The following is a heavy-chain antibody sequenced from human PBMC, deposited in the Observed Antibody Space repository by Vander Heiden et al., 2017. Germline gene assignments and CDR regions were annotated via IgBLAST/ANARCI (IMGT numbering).Heavy chain of an antibody. CDR2: ITFEGTSK. CDR3: ANSQGYYHGMDV. V-gene: IGHV3-30*18. CDR1: GFTLRSCG. Sequence: QVQLVESGGGVVQPGRSLGLSCAAPGFTLRSCGMHWVRQFPGKGLEWVAVITFEGTSKYHADSVEGRFTISRDNSKNTLYLQMNSLRIEDTAVYYCANSQGYYHGMDVWGQGTTVTVSS. J-gene: IGHJ6*02.